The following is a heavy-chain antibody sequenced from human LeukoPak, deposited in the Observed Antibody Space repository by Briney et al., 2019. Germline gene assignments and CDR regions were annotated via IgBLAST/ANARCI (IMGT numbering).Heavy chain of an antibody. V-gene: IGHV1-2*02. CDR1: GYTFTGYY. J-gene: IGHJ4*02. CDR2: INPNSGGT. Sequence: GASVKVSCKASGYTFTGYYMHWVRQAPGQGLEWMGWINPNSGGTNYAQKLQGRVTMTTDTSTSTAYMELRSLRSDDTAVYYCAKTYDSSGYYDPFDYWGQGTLVTVSS. CDR3: AKTYDSSGYYDPFDY. D-gene: IGHD3-22*01.